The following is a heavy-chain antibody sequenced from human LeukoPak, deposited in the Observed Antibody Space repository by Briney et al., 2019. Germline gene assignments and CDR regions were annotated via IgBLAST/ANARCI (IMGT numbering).Heavy chain of an antibody. CDR3: AKTPVGMVPLDY. J-gene: IGHJ4*02. D-gene: IGHD5-24*01. CDR1: GGTFSSYA. V-gene: IGHV1-69*13. Sequence: SVKVSCKASGGTFSSYAISWVRQAPGQGLEWMGGIIPIFGTANYAQKFQGRVTITADESTSTAYMELSSLRSEDTAVYYCAKTPVGMVPLDYWGQGTLVTVSS. CDR2: IIPIFGTA.